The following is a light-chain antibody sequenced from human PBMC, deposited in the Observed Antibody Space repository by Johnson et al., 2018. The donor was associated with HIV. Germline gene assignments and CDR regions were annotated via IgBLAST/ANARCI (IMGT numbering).Light chain of an antibody. CDR2: DNN. Sequence: QSVLTQPPSVSAAPGQKVTISCSGSSSNIGNNYVSWYQQLPGTAPKLLIYDNNKRPSGIPDRFSGSKSGTSATLVITGLQTWDEADYYCGTWDSRLNVYLFGTGTKVTVL. V-gene: IGLV1-51*01. J-gene: IGLJ1*01. CDR3: GTWDSRLNVYL. CDR1: SSNIGNNY.